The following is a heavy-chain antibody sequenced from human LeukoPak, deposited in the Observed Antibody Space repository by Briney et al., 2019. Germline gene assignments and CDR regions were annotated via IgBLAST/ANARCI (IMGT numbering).Heavy chain of an antibody. V-gene: IGHV4-39*07. CDR3: ARGCTVDTAMARPPEFDY. D-gene: IGHD5-18*01. Sequence: NSSETLSLTCTVSGGSISSSSYYWGWIRQPPGKGLEWIGSIYYSGSTYYNPSLKSRVTISVDTSKNQFSLKLSSVTAADTAVYYCARGCTVDTAMARPPEFDYWGQGTLVTVSS. CDR2: IYYSGST. CDR1: GGSISSSSYY. J-gene: IGHJ4*02.